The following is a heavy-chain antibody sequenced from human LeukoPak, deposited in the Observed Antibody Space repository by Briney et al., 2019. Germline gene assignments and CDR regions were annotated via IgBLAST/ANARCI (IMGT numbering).Heavy chain of an antibody. J-gene: IGHJ4*02. CDR3: AKDQTFDY. CDR2: FYSGGST. CDR1: GFTFSSYA. Sequence: PGGSLRLSCAASGFTFSSYAMSWVRQAPGKGLEWVSVFYSGGSTRYADSVKGRFTISRDNSKNTLYLQLNSLRAEDTAVYYCAKDQTFDYWGQGTLVTVSS. V-gene: IGHV3-66*01.